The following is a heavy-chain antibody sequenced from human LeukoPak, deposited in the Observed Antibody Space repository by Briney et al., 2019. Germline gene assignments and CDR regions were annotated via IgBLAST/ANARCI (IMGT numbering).Heavy chain of an antibody. CDR2: ISSSGSTI. D-gene: IGHD3-22*01. J-gene: IGHJ4*02. Sequence: GGSLRLSCAASGFTFSSYEMNWVRQAPGKGLEWVSYISSSGSTIYYADSVKGRFTISRDNAKNSLCLQMNSLRAEDTAVYYCARVPYYYDSSGVDYWGQGTLVTVSS. V-gene: IGHV3-48*03. CDR3: ARVPYYYDSSGVDY. CDR1: GFTFSSYE.